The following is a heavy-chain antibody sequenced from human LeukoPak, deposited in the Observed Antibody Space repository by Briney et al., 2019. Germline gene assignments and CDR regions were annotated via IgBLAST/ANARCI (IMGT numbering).Heavy chain of an antibody. CDR3: ARHSGPRRGHRFDY. CDR1: GGSISSSSYY. CDR2: IYYSGST. D-gene: IGHD3-10*01. V-gene: IGHV4-39*01. J-gene: IGHJ4*02. Sequence: SETLSLTCTVSGGSISSSSYYWGWIRQPPGKGLEWVGSIYYSGSTYYNPSLKSQVTISVDTSKNQFSLTLSSVTDADTAVYYCARHSGPRRGHRFDYWGQGTLVTVSS.